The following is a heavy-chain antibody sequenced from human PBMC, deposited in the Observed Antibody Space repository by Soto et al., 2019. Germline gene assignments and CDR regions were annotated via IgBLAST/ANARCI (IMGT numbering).Heavy chain of an antibody. V-gene: IGHV3-53*01. CDR3: ARDVGYYGGSGYSGS. Sequence: SCAASGLTVFNNYMSWVRQAPGKGLEWVSAINSGNSNTYYADSVKGRFTISRDSSQNTLHLQMNSLRVEDTAVYYCARDVGYYGGSGYSGSWGQGTLVTVSS. J-gene: IGHJ5*02. D-gene: IGHD3-22*01. CDR2: INSGNSNT. CDR1: GLTVFNNY.